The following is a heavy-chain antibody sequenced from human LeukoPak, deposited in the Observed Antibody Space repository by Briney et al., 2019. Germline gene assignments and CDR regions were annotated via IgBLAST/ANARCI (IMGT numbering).Heavy chain of an antibody. Sequence: GGSLRLSCTASGFSFSGHWMHWARQLPGRGLVWVSRISPTGSTTSYADSVKGRFTVSRDNAKNTLYLQVNNLRAEDTAVYYCARGPNSNWSGLDFWGQGTLLTVSS. V-gene: IGHV3-74*01. CDR1: GFSFSGHW. CDR3: ARGPNSNWSGLDF. D-gene: IGHD6-6*01. CDR2: ISPTGSTT. J-gene: IGHJ4*02.